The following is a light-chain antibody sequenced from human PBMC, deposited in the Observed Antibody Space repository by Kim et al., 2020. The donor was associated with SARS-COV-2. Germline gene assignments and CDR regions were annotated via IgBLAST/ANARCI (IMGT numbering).Light chain of an antibody. J-gene: IGLJ2*01. CDR2: YDS. Sequence: APGKTARTTWGGNNVGSKSVHWYQQKPGQAPVLVIYYDSDRPSGIPERFSGSNSGNTATLTISRVEAGDEADYYCQVWDSSSDHPVFGGGTKLTVL. CDR3: QVWDSSSDHPV. V-gene: IGLV3-21*04. CDR1: NVGSKS.